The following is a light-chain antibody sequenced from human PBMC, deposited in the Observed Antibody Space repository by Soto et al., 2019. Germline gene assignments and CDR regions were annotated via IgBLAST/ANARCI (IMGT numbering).Light chain of an antibody. V-gene: IGLV2-14*01. CDR3: SAYTTTSTLI. Sequence: QSVLTQPASVPGSPGQSVAISCTGTSSDVGGYDYVSWYQQHPGTAPKLMLYEVNNRPSGVSNRFSGSKSGNTASLIISGLQTEDEADYYCSAYTTTSTLIFGTGTKVTVL. CDR2: EVN. J-gene: IGLJ1*01. CDR1: SSDVGGYDY.